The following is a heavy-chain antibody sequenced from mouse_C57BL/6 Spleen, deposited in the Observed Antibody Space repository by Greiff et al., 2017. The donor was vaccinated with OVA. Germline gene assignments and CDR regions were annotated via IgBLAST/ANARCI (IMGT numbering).Heavy chain of an antibody. V-gene: IGHV5-4*01. Sequence: EVMLVESGGGLVKPGGSLKLSCAASGFTFSSYAMSWVRQTPEKRLEWVATISDGGSYTYSPDNVKGRFTISRDNAKNNLYLQMSPLKSEDTAMYYCAREELAGLRRGEYFDYWGQGTTLTVSS. CDR1: GFTFSSYA. D-gene: IGHD2-4*01. CDR2: ISDGGSYT. CDR3: AREELAGLRRGEYFDY. J-gene: IGHJ2*01.